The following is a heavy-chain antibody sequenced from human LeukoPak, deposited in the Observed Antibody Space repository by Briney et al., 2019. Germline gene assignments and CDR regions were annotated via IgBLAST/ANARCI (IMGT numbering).Heavy chain of an antibody. CDR1: GGSISSYY. CDR2: MYYSGST. V-gene: IGHV4-59*01. Sequence: SETLSLTCTVSGGSISSYYWSWIRQPPGKGLEWIGYMYYSGSTNYNPSLKSQFTMSVDTSKNQFSLKLSSVTAADTAVYYCARKFDSWGQGTLVTVSS. J-gene: IGHJ5*01. CDR3: ARKFDS.